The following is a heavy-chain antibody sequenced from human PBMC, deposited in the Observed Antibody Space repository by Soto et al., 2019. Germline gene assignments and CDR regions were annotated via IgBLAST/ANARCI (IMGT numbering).Heavy chain of an antibody. V-gene: IGHV1-18*01. J-gene: IGHJ6*02. CDR3: ARVSGGSSYYYYYGMDV. CDR2: ISAYNGNT. Sequence: ASVKVSCKXSGYTFTSYGISWVRQAPGQGLEWMGWISAYNGNTNYAQKLQGRVTMTTDTSTSTAYMELRSLRSDDTAVYYCARVSGGSSYYYYYGMDVWGQGTTVTVSS. D-gene: IGHD2-15*01. CDR1: GYTFTSYG.